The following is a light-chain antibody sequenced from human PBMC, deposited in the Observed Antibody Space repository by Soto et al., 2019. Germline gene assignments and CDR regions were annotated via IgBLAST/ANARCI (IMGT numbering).Light chain of an antibody. CDR3: QQLNSYLGGYT. V-gene: IGKV1-9*01. CDR2: AAS. CDR1: QGISSY. J-gene: IGKJ2*01. Sequence: DIQLTQSPSFLSASVGDRVTITCRASQGISSYLAWYQQKPGKAPKLLIYAASTLQSGVPSRFSGSGSGTEFTLTSSSLQPEDFATSDCQQLNSYLGGYTFGQVTKLEIK.